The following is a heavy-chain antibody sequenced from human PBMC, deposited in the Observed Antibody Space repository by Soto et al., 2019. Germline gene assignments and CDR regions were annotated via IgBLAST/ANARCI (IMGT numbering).Heavy chain of an antibody. J-gene: IGHJ5*02. CDR1: GGSFSGYY. D-gene: IGHD3-3*01. CDR2: INHSGST. V-gene: IGHV4-34*01. CDR3: ARGVQYYDFWSGYYPRAPYWFDP. Sequence: PSETLSLTCAVYGGSFSGYYCSWIRQPPGKGLEWIGEINHSGSTNYSPSLKSRVTISVDTSKNQFSLKLSSVTAADTAVYYCARGVQYYDFWSGYYPRAPYWFDPWGQGTLVTVSS.